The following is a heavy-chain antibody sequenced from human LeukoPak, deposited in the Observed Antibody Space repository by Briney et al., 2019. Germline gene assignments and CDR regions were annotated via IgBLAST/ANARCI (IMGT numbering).Heavy chain of an antibody. CDR2: IWYDGRNK. CDR1: GFTFSSYG. V-gene: IGHV3-33*01. J-gene: IGHJ4*02. D-gene: IGHD1-26*01. CDR3: ARDLLQFDY. Sequence: GGSLRLSCAASGFTFSSYGMHWVRQAPGKGLEWVAVIWYDGRNKYYVDSVKGRFTISRDNSKNTLYLQMNSLRAEDTVVYYCARDLLQFDYWGQGTLVTVSS.